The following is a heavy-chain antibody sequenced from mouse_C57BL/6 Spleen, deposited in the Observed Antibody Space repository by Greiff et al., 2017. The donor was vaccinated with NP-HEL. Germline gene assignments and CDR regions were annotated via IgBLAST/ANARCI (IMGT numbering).Heavy chain of an antibody. CDR3: ARGGLTGTVAY. Sequence: VQLQQSGASVKISCKASGYAFSSYWMNWVKQRPGKGLEWIGQIYPGDGDTNYNGKFKGKATLTADKSSSTAYMQLSSLTSEDSAVYFCARGGLTGTVAYWGQGTLVTVSA. CDR1: GYAFSSYW. J-gene: IGHJ3*01. D-gene: IGHD4-1*01. V-gene: IGHV1-80*01. CDR2: IYPGDGDT.